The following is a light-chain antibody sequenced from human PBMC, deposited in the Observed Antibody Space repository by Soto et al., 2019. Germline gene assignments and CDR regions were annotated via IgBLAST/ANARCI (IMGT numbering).Light chain of an antibody. CDR2: AES. CDR3: QKYDTAPQT. J-gene: IGKJ1*01. CDR1: QGIIDY. Sequence: DIQMTQSPSSLSASVGDTVTITCRASQGIIDYLAWYQQRPGKVPKLLIYAESTLQTGVPSRFSGSGAGTDFTLTISSLQPEDVATYHCQKYDTAPQTFGQGTRVEI. V-gene: IGKV1-27*01.